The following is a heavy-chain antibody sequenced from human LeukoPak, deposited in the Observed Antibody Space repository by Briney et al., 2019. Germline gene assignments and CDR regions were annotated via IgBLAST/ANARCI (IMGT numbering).Heavy chain of an antibody. D-gene: IGHD6-13*01. J-gene: IGHJ3*02. CDR2: IYPGDSDT. V-gene: IGHV5-51*01. Sequence: PGESLQISCKGSGYSFTSYWIGWVRQMPGKGLEWMGIIYPGDSDTRYSPSFQGQVTISADKSISTAYLQWSSLKASDTAMYYCARHYSSSWYKPQDAFDIWGQGTMVTVSS. CDR3: ARHYSSSWYKPQDAFDI. CDR1: GYSFTSYW.